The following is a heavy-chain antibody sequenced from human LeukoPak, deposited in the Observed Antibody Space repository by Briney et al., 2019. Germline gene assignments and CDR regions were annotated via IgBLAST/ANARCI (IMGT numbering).Heavy chain of an antibody. CDR3: AKDVGKWESLHFFDY. D-gene: IGHD1-26*01. CDR2: ISGSGAST. Sequence: LPGRSLRLSCAASGFTFSTNAMSWVRQAPGKGLEWISGISGSGASTYYADSVTGRFTISRDNSRNTLYLQMNSLRGDDTAVYYCAKDVGKWESLHFFDYWGQGTLVTVSS. J-gene: IGHJ4*02. CDR1: GFTFSTNA. V-gene: IGHV3-23*01.